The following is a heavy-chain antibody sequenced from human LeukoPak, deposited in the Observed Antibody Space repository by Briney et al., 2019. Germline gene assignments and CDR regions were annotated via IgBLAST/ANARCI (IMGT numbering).Heavy chain of an antibody. CDR3: AKASPVAGSIDY. Sequence: GGSLRLSCAASGFPFNDYYMTWIRQAPGKGLEWVSHISSSGSTIYYADSVKGRFIISRDNSKNTLYLQMNSLRAEDTAVYYCAKASPVAGSIDYWGQGTLVTVSS. CDR1: GFPFNDYY. J-gene: IGHJ4*02. V-gene: IGHV3-11*01. D-gene: IGHD6-19*01. CDR2: ISSSGSTI.